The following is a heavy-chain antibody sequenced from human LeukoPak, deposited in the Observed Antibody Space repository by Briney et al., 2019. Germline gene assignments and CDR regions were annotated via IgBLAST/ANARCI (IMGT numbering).Heavy chain of an antibody. CDR2: IKQDGSQK. CDR3: ANYYNSGPQGDY. CDR1: GFSFSSYW. D-gene: IGHD3-10*01. V-gene: IGHV3-7*01. Sequence: GGSLRLSCVASGFSFSSYWMSWVRQAPGKGLEWVANIKQDGSQKYYVDSVKGRFTVSRDNAKNSLYLQMNSLRVDDTAVYYCANYYNSGPQGDYWGQGTLVTVSS. J-gene: IGHJ4*02.